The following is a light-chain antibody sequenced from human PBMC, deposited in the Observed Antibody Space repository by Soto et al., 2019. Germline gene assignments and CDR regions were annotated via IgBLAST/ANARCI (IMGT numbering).Light chain of an antibody. V-gene: IGKV3-15*01. CDR3: QHYNNWPPWT. J-gene: IGKJ1*01. CDR1: QSVSSSY. CDR2: GAS. Sequence: EIVLTQSPGTLSLSPGARATLSCRASQSVSSSYLAWYQQKPGQPPRLLIYGASTRATGIPARFIGSVSGTEFTLTISSLQSEDFAVYYCQHYNNWPPWTFGQGTKVDIK.